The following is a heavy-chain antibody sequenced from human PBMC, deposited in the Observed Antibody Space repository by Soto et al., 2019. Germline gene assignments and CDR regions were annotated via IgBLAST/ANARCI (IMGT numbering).Heavy chain of an antibody. Sequence: GGSLRLSCAASGFTFSSYWMSWVRQAPGKGLEWVANIRQNGSEKYYVDSVKGRFTISRDNAKNSLYLQMQSLRAEATAVYYCARDNLYCSSTSCYHDYWGQGTLVTVSS. V-gene: IGHV3-7*01. D-gene: IGHD2-2*01. J-gene: IGHJ4*02. CDR3: ARDNLYCSSTSCYHDY. CDR1: GFTFSSYW. CDR2: IRQNGSEK.